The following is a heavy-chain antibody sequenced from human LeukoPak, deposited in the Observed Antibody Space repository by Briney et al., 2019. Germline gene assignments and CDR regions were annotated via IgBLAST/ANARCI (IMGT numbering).Heavy chain of an antibody. CDR1: GGSINNYY. V-gene: IGHV4-4*07. CDR2: IYTRGST. J-gene: IGHJ3*02. CDR3: ARGRYCSADICSGGDAFDI. Sequence: TTSETLSLTCTVSGGSINNYYWSWIRQPAGKGLEWIGRIYTRGSTNYNPSLKSRVTMSVDTSKNQFSLKLSSVTAADTAVYYCARGRYCSADICSGGDAFDIWGQGTMVSASS. D-gene: IGHD2-15*01.